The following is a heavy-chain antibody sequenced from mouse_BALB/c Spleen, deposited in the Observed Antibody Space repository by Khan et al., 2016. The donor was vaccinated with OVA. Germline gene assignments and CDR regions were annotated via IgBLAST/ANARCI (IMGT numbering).Heavy chain of an antibody. CDR3: ARVRYNRTMDC. J-gene: IGHJ4*01. Sequence: QIQLVQSGPELKKPAETVQISCTASGFTFTNYGMNWVKQAPGKGLKWMGWINTYTGEPTFADDFKGRFVFSLDTSASTVYLQINSHKNEDTATYICARVRYNRTMDCWGQGTSVTVSA. CDR2: INTYTGEP. CDR1: GFTFTNYG. D-gene: IGHD2-14*01. V-gene: IGHV9-3-1*01.